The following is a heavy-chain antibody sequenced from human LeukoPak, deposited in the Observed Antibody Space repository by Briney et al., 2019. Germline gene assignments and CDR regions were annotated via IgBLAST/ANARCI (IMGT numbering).Heavy chain of an antibody. J-gene: IGHJ1*01. CDR3: ANSIVVVPAAIRAEYFQH. Sequence: GGSLRLSCAASGFTFSSYAMTWVRQAPGKGLEWVSIISGSGAITYYVDSVKGRFTISRDNSKNTLFLQMNSLRAEDTAIYYCANSIVVVPAAIRAEYFQHWGQGTLVTVSS. D-gene: IGHD2-2*02. V-gene: IGHV3-23*01. CDR1: GFTFSSYA. CDR2: ISGSGAIT.